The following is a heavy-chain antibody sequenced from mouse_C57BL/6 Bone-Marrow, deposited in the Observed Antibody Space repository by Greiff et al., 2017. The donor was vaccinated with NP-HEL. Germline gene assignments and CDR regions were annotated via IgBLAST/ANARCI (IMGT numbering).Heavy chain of an antibody. V-gene: IGHV1-69*01. J-gene: IGHJ2*01. D-gene: IGHD1-1*01. Sequence: QVQLQQPGAELVMPGASVKLSCKASGYTFTSYWMHWVKQRPGQGLEWIGEIDPSDSYTNYNQKFKGKSTLTVDKSSSTAYMQLSSLTSEDSAVYYCARELNITTVVARGLGYWGQGTTLTVSS. CDR2: IDPSDSYT. CDR3: ARELNITTVVARGLGY. CDR1: GYTFTSYW.